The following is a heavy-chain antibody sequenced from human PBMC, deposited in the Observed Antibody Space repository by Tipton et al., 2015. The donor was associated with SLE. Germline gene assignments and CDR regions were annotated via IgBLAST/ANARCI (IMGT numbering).Heavy chain of an antibody. D-gene: IGHD3-16*01. CDR3: ARVWARCLDY. Sequence: TLSLTCTVSGGSISSYYWSWIRQPPGKGLEWIGYIYYSGSTNYNPSLKSRVTISVDTSKNQFSLKLSSVTAADTAVYYCARVWARCLDYWGQGTLVTVSS. J-gene: IGHJ4*02. CDR1: GGSISSYY. CDR2: IYYSGST. V-gene: IGHV4-59*08.